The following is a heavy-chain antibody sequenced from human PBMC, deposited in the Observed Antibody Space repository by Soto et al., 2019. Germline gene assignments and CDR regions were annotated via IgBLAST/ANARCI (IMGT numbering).Heavy chain of an antibody. J-gene: IGHJ5*02. Sequence: EVQVVESGGGLVQPGGSLRLSCTASGFTFGIHWMTWVRQVPGKGLEWVANINQDGSDKYYVDAVKGRFIISRDNAKDSVYLQMNSLRVEDTAVYYFATSMRHTFDPWGQGTLVTVS. CDR3: ATSMRHTFDP. CDR1: GFTFGIHW. D-gene: IGHD2-21*01. CDR2: INQDGSDK. V-gene: IGHV3-7*01.